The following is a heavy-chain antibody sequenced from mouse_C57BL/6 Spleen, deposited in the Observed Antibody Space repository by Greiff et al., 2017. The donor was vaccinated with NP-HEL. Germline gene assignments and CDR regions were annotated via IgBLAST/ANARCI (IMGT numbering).Heavy chain of an antibody. V-gene: IGHV1-18*01. CDR1: GYTFTDYN. J-gene: IGHJ2*01. D-gene: IGHD1-1*01. CDR2: INPNNGVT. CDR3: ARSALYSYFDY. Sequence: VQLKESGPELVKPGASVKIPCKASGYTFTDYNMDWVKQSHGKSLEWIGDINPNNGVTIYNQKFKGKATLTVDKSSSTAYMELRSLTSEDTAVYYCARSALYSYFDYWGQGTTLTVSS.